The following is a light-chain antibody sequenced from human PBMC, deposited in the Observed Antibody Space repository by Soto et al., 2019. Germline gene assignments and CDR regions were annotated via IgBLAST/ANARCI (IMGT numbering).Light chain of an antibody. CDR2: ASS. J-gene: IGKJ1*01. CDR3: HQSNYTPA. CDR1: QIVSSY. V-gene: IGKV1-39*01. Sequence: QRTQPLPSRFASVGDRVTLLGPRSQIVSSYVCWYQQTPEEAPILLNYASSILRSGVPTMFSGRGSRTDFTLTISRLHHEDSATYYRHQSNYTPAFGQGTKVDI.